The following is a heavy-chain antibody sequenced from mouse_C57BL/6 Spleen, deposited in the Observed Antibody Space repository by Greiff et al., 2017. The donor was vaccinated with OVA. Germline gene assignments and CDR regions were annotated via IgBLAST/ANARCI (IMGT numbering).Heavy chain of an antibody. Sequence: VQLVESGAELVKPGASVKISCKASGYAFSSYWMNWVKQRPGKGLEWIGQIYPGDGGTNYNGKFKGKATLTADKSSSTAYMRLSSLTSEDSAVYFSARSDSSGSYPLAYWGQGTLVTVSA. CDR1: GYAFSSYW. V-gene: IGHV1-80*01. CDR3: ARSDSSGSYPLAY. CDR2: IYPGDGGT. J-gene: IGHJ3*01. D-gene: IGHD3-2*02.